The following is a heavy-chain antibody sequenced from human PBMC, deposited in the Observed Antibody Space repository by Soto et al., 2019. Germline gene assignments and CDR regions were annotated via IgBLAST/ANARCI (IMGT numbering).Heavy chain of an antibody. D-gene: IGHD6-19*01. CDR1: GYTFTSYD. V-gene: IGHV1-8*01. CDR2: MNPNSGNT. Sequence: QVQLVQSGAEVKKPGASVKVSCKASGYTFTSYDINWVRQATGQGLEWMGWMNPNSGNTGYAQKFQGRVTMTRNTSISKAYRELSSLRSDDTAVYYCARDSGWGVAGRNDRGYWGQGTLVTVSS. J-gene: IGHJ4*02. CDR3: ARDSGWGVAGRNDRGY.